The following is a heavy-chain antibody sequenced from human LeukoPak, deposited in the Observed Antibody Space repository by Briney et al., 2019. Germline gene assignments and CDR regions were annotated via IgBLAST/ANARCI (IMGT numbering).Heavy chain of an antibody. D-gene: IGHD3-3*01. Sequence: ASVKVTCKASGYTSNKYGISWVRQAPGQGLEWMGWISCYNGDTRYAQKFQGRVTMTTDTPTSTVHMELRSLRSDDTAVYYCARDPSNTSGYYVYHDYWGQGALVTVSS. CDR2: ISCYNGDT. V-gene: IGHV1-18*01. CDR3: ARDPSNTSGYYVYHDY. CDR1: GYTSNKYG. J-gene: IGHJ4*02.